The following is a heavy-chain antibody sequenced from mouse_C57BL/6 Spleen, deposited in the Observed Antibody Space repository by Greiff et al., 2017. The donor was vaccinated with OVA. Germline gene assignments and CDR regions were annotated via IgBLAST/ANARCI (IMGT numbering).Heavy chain of an antibody. V-gene: IGHV1-81*01. CDR2: IYPRSGNT. Sequence: VQLQQSGAELARPGASVKLSCKASGYTFTSYGISWVKQRTGQGLEWIGEIYPRSGNTYYNEKFKGKATLTADKSSSTAYMELRSLTSEDSAVYFCAREELTGNYYAMDYWGQGTSVTVSS. CDR3: AREELTGNYYAMDY. J-gene: IGHJ4*01. CDR1: GYTFTSYG. D-gene: IGHD4-1*01.